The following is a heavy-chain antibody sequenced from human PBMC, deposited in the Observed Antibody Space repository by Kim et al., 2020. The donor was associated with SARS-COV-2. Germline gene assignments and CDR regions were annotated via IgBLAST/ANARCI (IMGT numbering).Heavy chain of an antibody. Sequence: ASVKVSCKASGYTFTSYAMHWVRQAPGQRLEWMGWINAGNGNTKYSQKFQGRVTITRDTSASTAYMELSSLRSEDTAVYYCARVGVSQVRKTPYLISDYWGQGTLVTVSS. CDR1: GYTFTSYA. CDR3: ARVGVSQVRKTPYLISDY. J-gene: IGHJ4*02. CDR2: INAGNGNT. V-gene: IGHV1-3*01. D-gene: IGHD3-10*01.